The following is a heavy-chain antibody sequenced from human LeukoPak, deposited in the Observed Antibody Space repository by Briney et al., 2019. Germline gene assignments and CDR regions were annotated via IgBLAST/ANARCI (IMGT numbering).Heavy chain of an antibody. CDR2: IIPILGIA. CDR3: ARSGVWGSYRSRPFDY. J-gene: IGHJ4*02. CDR1: GGTFISYT. D-gene: IGHD3-16*02. Sequence: SVKVSCKASGGTFISYTISWVRQAPGQGLEWMGRIIPILGIANYAQKFQGRVTITADKSTSTAYMELSSLRSGDTAVYYCARSGVWGSYRSRPFDYWGQGTLVTVSS. V-gene: IGHV1-69*02.